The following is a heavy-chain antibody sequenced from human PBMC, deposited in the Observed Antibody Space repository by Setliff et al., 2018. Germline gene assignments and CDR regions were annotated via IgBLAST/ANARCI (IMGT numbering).Heavy chain of an antibody. Sequence: SETLSLTCTVSGDSLSSSIDYWAWMRQPPGKGLEWIAYIYYIGSTYYNPSLKSRVTISVDTSKNQFSLKLTSVTAADTAIYYCARRRANYNWFDSWGQGTLVTVSS. J-gene: IGHJ5*01. V-gene: IGHV4-39*01. CDR1: GDSLSSSIDY. CDR3: ARRRANYNWFDS. CDR2: IYYIGST.